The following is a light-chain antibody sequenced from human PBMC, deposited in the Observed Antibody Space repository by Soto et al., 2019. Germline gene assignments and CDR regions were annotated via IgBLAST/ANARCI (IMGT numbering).Light chain of an antibody. J-gene: IGKJ5*01. CDR1: QSVSSSY. Sequence: EIVLTQSPATLSLSPGERATRSGRASQSVSSSYLAWYQQKPGQAPRLLIYDASNRATGIPARFSGSGSGTDFTLTISSLEPEDFAVYYCQQRSNWPTFGQGTRLEI. CDR2: DAS. CDR3: QQRSNWPT. V-gene: IGKV3-11*01.